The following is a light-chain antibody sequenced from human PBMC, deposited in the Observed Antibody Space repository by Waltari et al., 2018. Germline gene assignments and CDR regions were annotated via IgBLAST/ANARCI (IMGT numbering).Light chain of an antibody. Sequence: DILMTQSPDSLAVSLGERATINCNSSQNLLYSSNNKNYLAWHQQKPGQPPKLLIYWASSRESGVPDRFSGSGSGTDFALTISSLQAEDVAVYYCQQYFSTPYTFGQGTKLEIK. J-gene: IGKJ2*01. CDR3: QQYFSTPYT. CDR2: WAS. V-gene: IGKV4-1*01. CDR1: QNLLYSSNNKNY.